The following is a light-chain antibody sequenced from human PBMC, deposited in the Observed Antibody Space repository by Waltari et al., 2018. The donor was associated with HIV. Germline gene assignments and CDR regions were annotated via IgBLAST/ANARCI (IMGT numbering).Light chain of an antibody. CDR1: QGISFY. CDR3: QQYYSYPQT. Sequence: AIRMTQSPSSFSASTGDRVTITCRASQGISFYLAWYQQKPGKAPNLLIYGASTLQSGVPSRFSGSGSGTDFTLTISYLQSEDFATYYCQQYYSYPQTFGQGTKLEIK. V-gene: IGKV1-8*01. J-gene: IGKJ2*01. CDR2: GAS.